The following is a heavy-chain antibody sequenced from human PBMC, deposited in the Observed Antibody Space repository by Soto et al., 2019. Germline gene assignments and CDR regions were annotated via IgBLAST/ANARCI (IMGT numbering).Heavy chain of an antibody. Sequence: PGGSLRLSCAASGFTFSSYGMHWVRQAPGKGLEWVAVISYDGSNKYYADSVKGRFTISRDNSKNTLYLQMNSLRAEDTAVYYCAKGADPTYYDYVWGSYRLYYFDYWGQGTLVTVS. CDR3: AKGADPTYYDYVWGSYRLYYFDY. V-gene: IGHV3-30*18. CDR1: GFTFSSYG. J-gene: IGHJ4*02. CDR2: ISYDGSNK. D-gene: IGHD3-16*02.